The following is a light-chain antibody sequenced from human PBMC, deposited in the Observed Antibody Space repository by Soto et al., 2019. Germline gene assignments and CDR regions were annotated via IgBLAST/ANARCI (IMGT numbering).Light chain of an antibody. V-gene: IGLV2-14*01. CDR2: DVS. CDR3: SSYTSSSSYV. Sequence: QSVLTQPASVSGSPGQSITISCTGTSSDVGGYNYVSWYQQHPGKAPKLMLYDVSNRPSGVPNRFSGSKSGNTASLTISGLQAEDEADYYCSSYTSSSSYVFGTGTQLTVL. CDR1: SSDVGGYNY. J-gene: IGLJ7*01.